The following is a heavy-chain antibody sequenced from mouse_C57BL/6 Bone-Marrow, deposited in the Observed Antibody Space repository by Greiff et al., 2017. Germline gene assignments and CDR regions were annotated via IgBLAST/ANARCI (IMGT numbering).Heavy chain of an antibody. CDR3: TTDLLPPMDY. D-gene: IGHD2-1*01. CDR2: FDPENGDT. CDR1: GFNIKDDY. V-gene: IGHV14-4*01. Sequence: VQLQQSGAELVRPGAPVKLSCTASGFNIKDDYMHWVKQRPEQGLEWIGWFDPENGDTEYASKFQGKATITADTSSNTPYLQLSSLTSEDTAIYYCTTDLLPPMDYWGQGTSVTVSS. J-gene: IGHJ4*01.